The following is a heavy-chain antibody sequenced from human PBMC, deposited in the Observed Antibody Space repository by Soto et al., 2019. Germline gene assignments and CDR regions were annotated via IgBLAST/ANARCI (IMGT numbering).Heavy chain of an antibody. V-gene: IGHV4-59*01. D-gene: IGHD3-3*01. Sequence: QVQLQESGPGLVKPSETLSLTCTVSGGSISSYYWSWIRQTPGKGLEWIGYIYYSGSTNYNPSIKSRVTISVDTSKNQFSLKLSSVTAADTAVYYCARAVGNYDFWSGTGGMDVWGQGTTVTVSS. J-gene: IGHJ6*02. CDR2: IYYSGST. CDR3: ARAVGNYDFWSGTGGMDV. CDR1: GGSISSYY.